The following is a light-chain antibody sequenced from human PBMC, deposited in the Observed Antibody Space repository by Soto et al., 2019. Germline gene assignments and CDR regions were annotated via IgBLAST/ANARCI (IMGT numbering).Light chain of an antibody. CDR3: HHDFNLPWT. Sequence: TLSASPGERATLSCRASQSISSNLAWFQQKPGQAPRLLIYGTSTRATGIPVRFSGSGSGTDFTLTISSLQPEDFAVYFCHHDFNLPWTFSQVTKLDIK. V-gene: IGKV3D-7*01. CDR1: QSISSN. J-gene: IGKJ1*01. CDR2: GTS.